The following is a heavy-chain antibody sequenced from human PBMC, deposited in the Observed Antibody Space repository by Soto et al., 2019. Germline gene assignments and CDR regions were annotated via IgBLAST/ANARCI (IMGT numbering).Heavy chain of an antibody. D-gene: IGHD2-15*01. V-gene: IGHV1-69*01. J-gene: IGHJ4*02. CDR2: IIPIFTRT. Sequence: QLQLVQSGTEVKEPGSSVKVSCKASGGTFSTSSFVWVRQGPGQGLEWMGGIIPIFTRTNFAQKFQGRVTFSADESTRTTYMELRSLTSEDTAIYYCARDVVRSTAGDSWGQGTLVTLSS. CDR3: ARDVVRSTAGDS. CDR1: GGTFSTSS.